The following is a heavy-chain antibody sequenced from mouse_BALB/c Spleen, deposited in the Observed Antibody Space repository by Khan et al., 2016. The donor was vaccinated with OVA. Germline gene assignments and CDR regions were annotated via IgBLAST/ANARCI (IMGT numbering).Heavy chain of an antibody. CDR2: INPSSGYN. CDR1: GYIFTSYM. Sequence: QVQLQQSGAELARPGASVKMSCKASGYIFTSYMMHWIKQRPGQGLEWIGDINPSSGYNNYNQKFKDKATLTADESSSTAYMQLSSLTSEDSAGYYCARGGYGSFGYWGQGTLVTVSA. D-gene: IGHD1-1*01. V-gene: IGHV1-4*01. CDR3: ARGGYGSFGY. J-gene: IGHJ3*01.